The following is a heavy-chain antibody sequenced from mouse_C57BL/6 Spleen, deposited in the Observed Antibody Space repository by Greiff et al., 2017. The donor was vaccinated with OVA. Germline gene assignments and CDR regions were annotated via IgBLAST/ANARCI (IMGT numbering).Heavy chain of an antibody. J-gene: IGHJ4*01. V-gene: IGHV1-69*01. CDR3: ARGYYGSSSLHAIDY. Sequence: VQLQQSGAELVMPGASVKLSCKASGYTFTSYWMHWVKQRPGQGLEWIGEIDPSDSYTNYNQKFKGKSTLTGDKSSSTAYMQLSSLTSEDSAVYYCARGYYGSSSLHAIDYWGQGTSVTVSS. D-gene: IGHD1-1*01. CDR2: IDPSDSYT. CDR1: GYTFTSYW.